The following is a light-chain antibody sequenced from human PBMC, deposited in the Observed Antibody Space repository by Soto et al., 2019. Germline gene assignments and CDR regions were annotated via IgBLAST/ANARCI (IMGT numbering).Light chain of an antibody. V-gene: IGKV1D-12*01. Sequence: DLQMTQSTSSVAASVGDRVTITCRASQDISSYLAWYQQKPGEAPKVLIYAAFSLQSGVPSRFSGSGSGTDFTLTISSLQPEDFATYYCQQTNSFPPTFGGGTKVEIK. CDR3: QQTNSFPPT. CDR2: AAF. CDR1: QDISSY. J-gene: IGKJ4*01.